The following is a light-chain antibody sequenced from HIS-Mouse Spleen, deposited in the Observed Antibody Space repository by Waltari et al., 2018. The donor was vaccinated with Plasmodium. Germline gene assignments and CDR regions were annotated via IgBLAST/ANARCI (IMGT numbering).Light chain of an antibody. V-gene: IGLV3-10*01. CDR2: EDS. CDR1: ALPKKY. Sequence: SYELTQPPSVSVSPGQTARITCSGDALPKKYAYWYQQKSGQAPVRVYYEDSKRPSGIPERMSGAKSGTMATLTISGAQVEDEAYYYCYSTDSSGNHRVFGGGTELTVL. CDR3: YSTDSSGNHRV. J-gene: IGLJ3*02.